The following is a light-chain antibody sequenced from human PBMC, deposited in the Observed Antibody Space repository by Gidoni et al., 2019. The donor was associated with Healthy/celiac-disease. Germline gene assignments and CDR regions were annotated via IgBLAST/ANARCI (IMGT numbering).Light chain of an antibody. Sequence: IVLTQSPGTLSLSPGERATLSCRASQSVSSSYLAWYQQKPGQAPRLLIYGASSRATGIPDRFRGSGSGTDFTLTISRLEPEDFAVYYCQQYGSSTGWTFGQGTKVEIK. CDR3: QQYGSSTGWT. CDR2: GAS. V-gene: IGKV3-20*01. CDR1: QSVSSSY. J-gene: IGKJ1*01.